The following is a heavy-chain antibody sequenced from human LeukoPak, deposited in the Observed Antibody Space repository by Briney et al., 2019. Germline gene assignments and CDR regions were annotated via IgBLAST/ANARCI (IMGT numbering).Heavy chain of an antibody. V-gene: IGHV1-18*01. D-gene: IGHD3-22*01. CDR3: ARGASRSSGYYYGY. Sequence: GASVKVSCKASGGTFSSYAISWVRQAPGQGLEWMGWISAYNGNTNYAQKLQGRVTMTTDTSTSTAYMELRSLRSDDTAVYYCARGASRSSGYYYGYWGQGTLVTVSS. CDR1: GGTFSSYA. CDR2: ISAYNGNT. J-gene: IGHJ4*02.